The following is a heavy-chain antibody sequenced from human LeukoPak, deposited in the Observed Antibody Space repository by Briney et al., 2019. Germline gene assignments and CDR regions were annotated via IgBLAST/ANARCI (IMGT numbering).Heavy chain of an antibody. V-gene: IGHV1-8*01. CDR1: GYTFTSYD. D-gene: IGHD6-6*01. CDR3: ARGLAARPQRYPGRPLYYYLDV. J-gene: IGHJ6*03. Sequence: ASVKVSFKASGYTFTSYDINWVRQATGQGLEWMGWVNPNSGNTGYAQKFQGRVTMTRNTSISTAYMELSSLRSEDTAVYYCARGLAARPQRYPGRPLYYYLDVWGKGTTVTVSS. CDR2: VNPNSGNT.